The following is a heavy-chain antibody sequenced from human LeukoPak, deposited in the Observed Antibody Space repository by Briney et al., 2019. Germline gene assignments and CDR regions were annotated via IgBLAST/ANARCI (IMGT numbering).Heavy chain of an antibody. CDR3: ARDIAARRLDY. CDR1: GFTFSSYA. J-gene: IGHJ4*02. Sequence: GGSLRLSCAASGFTFSSYAMSWVRQAPGKGLEWVAVIWYDGSDKYYADSVKGRFTISRDNSKNTLDLLMNSLRAEDTAVYYCARDIAARRLDYWGQGTLVTVSS. CDR2: IWYDGSDK. D-gene: IGHD6-13*01. V-gene: IGHV3-33*08.